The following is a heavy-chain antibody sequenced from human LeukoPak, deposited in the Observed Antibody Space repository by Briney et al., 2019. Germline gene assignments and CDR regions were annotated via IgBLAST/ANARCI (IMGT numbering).Heavy chain of an antibody. CDR1: GFIFSSYE. Sequence: PGGSLRLSCAASGFIFSSYEFNWVRQAPGKGLEWVSYISSIVNTIYYADSVKGRFTVSRDNAKNSLYLQMNGLRAEDTAVYFCAIGYSHGLDYWGQGTLVTVSS. D-gene: IGHD5-18*01. CDR2: ISSIVNTI. V-gene: IGHV3-48*03. J-gene: IGHJ4*02. CDR3: AIGYSHGLDY.